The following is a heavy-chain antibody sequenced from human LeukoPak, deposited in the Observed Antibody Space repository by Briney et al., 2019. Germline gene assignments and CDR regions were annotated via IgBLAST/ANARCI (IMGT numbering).Heavy chain of an antibody. V-gene: IGHV4-39*01. J-gene: IGHJ5*02. Sequence: ESSETLSLTCTVSGVSMSSSPYYWDWIRQPPGKGPEWIGTIYDSGNTNYNPSLRSRLTISVDTSRNQFSLKLSSVTAADTAVYYCARRDCDSSRCSVNWFDPWGQGTLVTVSS. CDR3: ARRDCDSSRCSVNWFDP. D-gene: IGHD2/OR15-2a*01. CDR2: IYDSGNT. CDR1: GVSMSSSPYY.